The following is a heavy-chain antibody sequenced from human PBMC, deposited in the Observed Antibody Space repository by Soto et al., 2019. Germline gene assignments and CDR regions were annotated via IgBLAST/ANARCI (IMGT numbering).Heavy chain of an antibody. CDR2: MSYDGSNQ. CDR3: AKGGWYSSSSPSDC. D-gene: IGHD6-6*01. CDR1: GFTLSGND. Sequence: QVQLVESGGGVVQPGRSLRLSCAASGFTLSGNDMHWVRQAPGKGPEWVAVMSYDGSNQCYGYAVKGRFTISRDTSKSTLYLQRTSLRTEDTAVYYCAKGGWYSSSSPSDCWGQGTLVTVSS. V-gene: IGHV3-30*18. J-gene: IGHJ4*02.